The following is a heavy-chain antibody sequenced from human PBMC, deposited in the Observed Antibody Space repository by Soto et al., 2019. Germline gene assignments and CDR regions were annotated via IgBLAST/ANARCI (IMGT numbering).Heavy chain of an antibody. Sequence: QVPLVQSGAEGKKPGASVKVSCKASGYTFTGYYMHWVRQAPGQGLEGMGWINPNSGGTNYAQKFQGWVTMTRDTYISTAYMELSRLRSDDTAVYYCAIVGATYNSGYGMDVWGQGTTVTVS. CDR2: INPNSGGT. J-gene: IGHJ6*02. D-gene: IGHD1-26*01. CDR3: AIVGATYNSGYGMDV. V-gene: IGHV1-2*04. CDR1: GYTFTGYY.